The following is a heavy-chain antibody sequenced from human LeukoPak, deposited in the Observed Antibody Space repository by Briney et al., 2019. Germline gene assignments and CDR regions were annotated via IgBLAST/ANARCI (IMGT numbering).Heavy chain of an antibody. CDR1: GYTFTSYG. D-gene: IGHD3-10*01. CDR2: ISAYNGNT. J-gene: IGHJ1*01. CDR3: ARGSDYYGSGSYYPAEYFQH. Sequence: ASVRVSCKASGYTFTSYGIGWVRQAPGQGGEWMGWISAYNGNTNYAQKLQGRVTITTDTSTSTAYMELRSLRSDDTAVYYCARGSDYYGSGSYYPAEYFQHWGQGTLVTVSS. V-gene: IGHV1-18*01.